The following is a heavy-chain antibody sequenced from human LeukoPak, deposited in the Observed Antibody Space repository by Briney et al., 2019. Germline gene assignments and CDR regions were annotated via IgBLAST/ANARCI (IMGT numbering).Heavy chain of an antibody. CDR3: ARGIRVGPWFDP. V-gene: IGHV4-34*01. J-gene: IGHJ5*02. D-gene: IGHD2-2*01. CDR2: INHSGST. Sequence: PSETLSLTCAVYGGSFSGYYWSWIRQPPGKGLEWIGEINHSGSTNYNPSLKSRVTISVDTSKNQFSLKLSSVTAADTAVYYCARGIRVGPWFDPWGQGTLVTVSS. CDR1: GGSFSGYY.